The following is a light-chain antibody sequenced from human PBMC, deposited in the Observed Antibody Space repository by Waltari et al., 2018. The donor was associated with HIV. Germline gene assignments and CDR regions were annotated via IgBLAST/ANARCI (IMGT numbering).Light chain of an antibody. CDR1: QRVSTF. CDR2: DAS. V-gene: IGKV3-11*01. Sequence: EIVLTQTPATLSLSPGERATLSCRASQRVSTFLAWYQQQPGQAPRPLIYDASIRATGIPARFSGSGTGTDFTLTISSREPEDFAVYYCQQRDNWPPAPTFGGGTKVEI. CDR3: QQRDNWPPAPT. J-gene: IGKJ4*01.